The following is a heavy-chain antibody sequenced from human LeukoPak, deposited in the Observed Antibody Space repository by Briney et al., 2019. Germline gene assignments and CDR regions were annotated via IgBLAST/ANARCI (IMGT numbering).Heavy chain of an antibody. D-gene: IGHD3-22*01. CDR2: ISGSGGST. CDR1: GFTFSSCG. CDR3: AKAPGPMIVVVKGYYFDY. V-gene: IGHV3-23*01. J-gene: IGHJ4*02. Sequence: PGGSLRLSCAASGFTFSSCGMSWVRQAPGKGLEWVSAISGSGGSTYYADSVKGRFTISRDNSKNTLYLQMNSLRAEDTAVYYCAKAPGPMIVVVKGYYFDYWGQGTLVTVSS.